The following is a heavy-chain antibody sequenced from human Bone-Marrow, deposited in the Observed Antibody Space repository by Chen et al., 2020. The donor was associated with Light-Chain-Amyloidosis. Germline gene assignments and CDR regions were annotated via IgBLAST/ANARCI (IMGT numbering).Heavy chain of an antibody. V-gene: IGHV5-51*01. Sequence: EVQLEQSGPEVKKPGESLKISCKGSGYTFPNYWIGWVRQTPGKGLEWMGVIYPDDSDARYSPSFEGQVTISADKSITTAYLQWRSRKASDTAMYYCARRRDGYNFDYWGQGTLVTVSS. CDR1: GYTFPNYW. CDR3: ARRRDGYNFDY. CDR2: IYPDDSDA. D-gene: IGHD5-12*01. J-gene: IGHJ4*02.